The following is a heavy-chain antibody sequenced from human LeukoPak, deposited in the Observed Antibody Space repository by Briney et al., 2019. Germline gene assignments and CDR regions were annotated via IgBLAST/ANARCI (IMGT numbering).Heavy chain of an antibody. V-gene: IGHV3-23*01. CDR3: AKLGGDYGGY. CDR1: GFNFGSYA. Sequence: PGGSLRLSCAASGFNFGSYAMNWVRQAPGKGLQWVSVVTGSGGTTYYADSVKGRFTISRDNSKSTLYLQMNSLRAEDTAVYYCAKLGGDYGGYWGQGTLVTVSS. CDR2: VTGSGGTT. J-gene: IGHJ4*02. D-gene: IGHD4-17*01.